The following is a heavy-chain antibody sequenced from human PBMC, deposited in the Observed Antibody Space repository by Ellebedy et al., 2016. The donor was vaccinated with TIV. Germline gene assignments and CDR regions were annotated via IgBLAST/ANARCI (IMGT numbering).Heavy chain of an antibody. D-gene: IGHD1-26*01. CDR3: ATLAIVGGS. CDR2: IIPIFGTA. J-gene: IGHJ4*02. CDR1: GGTFSSYA. V-gene: IGHV1-69*06. Sequence: SVKVSCXASGGTFSSYAISWVRQAPGQGLEWMGGIIPIFGTANYAQKFQGRVTMTEDTSTDTAYMELSSLRSEDTAVYYCATLAIVGGSWGQGTLVTVSS.